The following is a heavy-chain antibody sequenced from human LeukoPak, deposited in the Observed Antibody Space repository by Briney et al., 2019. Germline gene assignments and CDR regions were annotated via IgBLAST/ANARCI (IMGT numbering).Heavy chain of an antibody. J-gene: IGHJ4*02. D-gene: IGHD3-9*01. Sequence: GGSLRLSCAASGFTVSSNYMSWVRQAPGKGLEWVSVIYSGGSTYYSDSVKGRFTISRDNSKNTLYLQMNSLRAEDTAVYYCTRDRRDYDILTGFDYWGQGTLVTVSS. CDR1: GFTVSSNY. CDR2: IYSGGST. V-gene: IGHV3-66*01. CDR3: TRDRRDYDILTGFDY.